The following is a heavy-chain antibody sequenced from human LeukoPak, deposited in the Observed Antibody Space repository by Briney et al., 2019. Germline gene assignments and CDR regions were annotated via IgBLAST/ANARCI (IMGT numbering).Heavy chain of an antibody. J-gene: IGHJ5*02. CDR3: ATGSGQWLAPGWFDP. CDR2: IIPILGIA. D-gene: IGHD6-19*01. CDR1: GGTFSSYA. Sequence: PVKVSCKASGGTFSSYAISWVRQAPGQGLEWMGRIIPILGIANYAQKFQGRVTITADKSTSTAYMELSSLRSEDTAVYYCATGSGQWLAPGWFDPWGQGTLVTVSS. V-gene: IGHV1-69*04.